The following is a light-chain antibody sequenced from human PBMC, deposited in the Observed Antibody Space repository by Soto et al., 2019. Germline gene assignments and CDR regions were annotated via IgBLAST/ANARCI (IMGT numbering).Light chain of an antibody. V-gene: IGLV2-23*02. CDR3: CSYAGSSTFVV. CDR1: SSDVGSYNL. Sequence: QSALTQPASVSGSPGQSITISCTGTSSDVGSYNLVSWYQQHPGKAPKLMIYEVSKRPSGVSNRFSGFKSGNTASLTISGLQAEDEADYYCCSYAGSSTFVVFGGGTNVTVL. CDR2: EVS. J-gene: IGLJ2*01.